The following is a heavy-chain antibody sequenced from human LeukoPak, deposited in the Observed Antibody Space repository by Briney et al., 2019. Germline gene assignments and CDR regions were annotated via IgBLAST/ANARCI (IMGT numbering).Heavy chain of an antibody. J-gene: IGHJ3*02. Sequence: GASVNVSFKVSGYTLTELSMHWVRQAPGKGLEWMGGFDPEDGETIYAQKFQGRVTMTEDTSTDTAYMELSSLRSEDTAVYYCATGGRYYDRPGFDIWGQGTMVTVSS. CDR1: GYTLTELS. D-gene: IGHD3-22*01. V-gene: IGHV1-24*01. CDR2: FDPEDGET. CDR3: ATGGRYYDRPGFDI.